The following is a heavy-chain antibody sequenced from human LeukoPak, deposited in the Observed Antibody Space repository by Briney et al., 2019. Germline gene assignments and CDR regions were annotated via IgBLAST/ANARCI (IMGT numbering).Heavy chain of an antibody. CDR2: IYYSGIT. D-gene: IGHD3-10*01. Sequence: PSQTLSLTCTVSGGSISIGGYYWSWIRQHPGKGLEWIGYIYYSGITYYIPSLKSRVTISVDTSKNQFSLYLSSVTAADTAVYYCARVTSGEFADYWGQGTLVTVSS. CDR3: ARVTSGEFADY. CDR1: GGSISIGGYY. V-gene: IGHV4-31*03. J-gene: IGHJ4*02.